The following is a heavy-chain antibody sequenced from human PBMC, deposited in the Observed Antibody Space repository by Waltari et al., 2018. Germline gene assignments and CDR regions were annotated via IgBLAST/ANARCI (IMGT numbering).Heavy chain of an antibody. J-gene: IGHJ4*02. D-gene: IGHD1-26*01. Sequence: QLQLQESGPGLVKPSETLSLTCTVSGGSISSSSYYWGWIRQPPGKGLEWIGSIYYSGSTYYNPSLKSRVTISVDTSKNQFSLKLSSVTAADTAVYYCARGYSGSYYGCFDYWGQGTLVTVSS. V-gene: IGHV4-39*07. CDR1: GGSISSSSYY. CDR3: ARGYSGSYYGCFDY. CDR2: IYYSGST.